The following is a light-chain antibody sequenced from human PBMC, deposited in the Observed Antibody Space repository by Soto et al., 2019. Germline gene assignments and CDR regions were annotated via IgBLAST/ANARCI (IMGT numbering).Light chain of an antibody. CDR1: QSISGW. V-gene: IGKV1-5*01. CDR3: QQYHSYSLT. J-gene: IGKJ1*01. Sequence: DIQMTQSPSTLSASVGDRVTITCRASQSISGWLAWYQQKPGKAPKLLIYDASNLESGVPSRFSGSGSGTDFTLTISSLQPDDFATFYCQQYHSYSLTFGQGTKLDIK. CDR2: DAS.